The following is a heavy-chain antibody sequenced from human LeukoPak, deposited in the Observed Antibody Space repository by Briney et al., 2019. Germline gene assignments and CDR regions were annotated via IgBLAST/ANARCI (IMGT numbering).Heavy chain of an antibody. J-gene: IGHJ5*02. V-gene: IGHV1-69*04. D-gene: IGHD4-17*01. CDR1: GGTFSSYA. Sequence: SVKVSCKASGGTFSSYAISWVRQAPGQGLEWMGRVIPILGIANYAQKFQGRVTITADKSTSTAYMELSSLRSEDTAVYYCARGWIAIDYGEFDPWGQGTLVTVSS. CDR2: VIPILGIA. CDR3: ARGWIAIDYGEFDP.